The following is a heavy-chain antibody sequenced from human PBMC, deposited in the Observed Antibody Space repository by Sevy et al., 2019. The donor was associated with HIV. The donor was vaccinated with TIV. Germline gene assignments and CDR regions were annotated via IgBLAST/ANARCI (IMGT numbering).Heavy chain of an antibody. CDR2: IRYDGSNK. J-gene: IGHJ6*02. D-gene: IGHD3-3*01. Sequence: GGSLRLSCAASGFTFSSYGMHWVRQAPGKGLVWVAFIRYDGSNKYYADSVKGRFTISRDNSKNTLYLQMNSLRAEDTAVYYCAKEHCSSTSCYSYYDFWSGYLYGMDVWGQGTTVTVSS. V-gene: IGHV3-30*02. CDR3: AKEHCSSTSCYSYYDFWSGYLYGMDV. CDR1: GFTFSSYG.